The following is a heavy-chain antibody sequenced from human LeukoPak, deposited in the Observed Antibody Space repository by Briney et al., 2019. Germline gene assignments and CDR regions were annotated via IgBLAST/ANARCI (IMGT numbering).Heavy chain of an antibody. D-gene: IGHD1-1*01. CDR3: ARDQTQLGPTTVDH. J-gene: IGHJ4*02. CDR1: GFSFSSYW. CDR2: ISSDGSDT. V-gene: IGHV3-74*01. Sequence: GGSLRLSCVASGFSFSSYWMHWVRQDPGKGLMWVARISSDGSDTKYGDSMKGRFTISRDNGKNTLYLQMNSLGAEDTAVYYCARDQTQLGPTTVDHWGQGIQVTVSS.